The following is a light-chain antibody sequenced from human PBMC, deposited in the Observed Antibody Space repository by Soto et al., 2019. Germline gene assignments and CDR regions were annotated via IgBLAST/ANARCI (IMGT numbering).Light chain of an antibody. V-gene: IGKV1-5*01. J-gene: IGKJ1*01. CDR2: DAS. CDR1: QSISSW. Sequence: DIQMTQSPSTLSASVGDRVTITCRASQSISSWLAWYQQKPGKAPKLLIYDASSLESGVPSRFSGSGSGTEFTLTISSLQPDDFATYYCQQYNSHSPKTFGQGTKVDI. CDR3: QQYNSHSPKT.